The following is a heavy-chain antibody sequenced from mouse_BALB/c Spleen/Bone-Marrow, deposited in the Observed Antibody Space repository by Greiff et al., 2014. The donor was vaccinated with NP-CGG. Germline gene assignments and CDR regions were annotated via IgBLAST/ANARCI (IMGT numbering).Heavy chain of an antibody. J-gene: IGHJ4*01. Sequence: VQLKGSGGGLVKPGGSLKLSCAASGFTFSSYAMSWVRQTPGKRLEWVATISSGGSYTYYPDSVKGRFTISRDNAKNTLYLQMSSLRSEDTAMYYCASLFRGAMDYWGQGTSVTVSS. CDR2: ISSGGSYT. CDR1: GFTFSSYA. CDR3: ASLFRGAMDY. V-gene: IGHV5-9-3*01.